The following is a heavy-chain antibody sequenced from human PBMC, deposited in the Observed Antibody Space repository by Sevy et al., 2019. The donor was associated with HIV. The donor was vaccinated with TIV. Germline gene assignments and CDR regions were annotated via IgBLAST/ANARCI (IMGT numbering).Heavy chain of an antibody. CDR3: ARDTGTSITARPSAFDI. Sequence: ASVKVSCKASGYTFTSYYMHWVRQAPGQGLEWMGMISPSGGSRSYAQKFQGRVTMTRDTSTSIVYMELSSLRSEDTAVYYCARDTGTSITARPSAFDIWGPGTMVTVSS. D-gene: IGHD6-6*01. CDR1: GYTFTSYY. CDR2: ISPSGGSR. J-gene: IGHJ3*02. V-gene: IGHV1-46*01.